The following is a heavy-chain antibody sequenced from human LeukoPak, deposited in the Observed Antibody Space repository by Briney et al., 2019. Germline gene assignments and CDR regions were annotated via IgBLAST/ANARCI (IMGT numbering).Heavy chain of an antibody. J-gene: IGHJ4*02. CDR2: IYSGGRT. CDR3: ARRGIQLWPHDDY. D-gene: IGHD5-18*01. Sequence: GGSLRLSCAASGFTVSSNYMSWVRQAPGKGLEWVSVIYSGGRTYYADSVKGRFTISRDNSKNTLYLQMNSLRAEDTAVYYCARRGIQLWPHDDYWGQGTLVTVSS. V-gene: IGHV3-66*04. CDR1: GFTVSSNY.